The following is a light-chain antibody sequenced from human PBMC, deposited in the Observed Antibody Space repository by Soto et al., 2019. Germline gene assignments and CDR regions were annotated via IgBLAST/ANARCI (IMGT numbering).Light chain of an antibody. V-gene: IGLV2-14*01. CDR1: SSDIGRYNY. CDR2: EVN. J-gene: IGLJ1*01. CDR3: TSCITANTRCV. Sequence: QSALTQPASVSGSPGQSITISCTGTSSDIGRYNYVSWFQQHPGKVPKLVIFEVNYRPSGVSDRFSGSKSGNTASLTITGLQAEDEADYYCTSCITANTRCVFGSGLKVTVL.